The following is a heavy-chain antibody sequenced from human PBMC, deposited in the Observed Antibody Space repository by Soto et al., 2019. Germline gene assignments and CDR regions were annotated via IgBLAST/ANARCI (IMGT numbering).Heavy chain of an antibody. Sequence: PGGSLRLSCAASGFTFSSYAMSWVRQAPGKGLEWVSAISGSGGSTYYADSVKGRFTISRDNSKNTLYLQMNSLGAEDTAVYYCANSPILSGFEEDYWGQGALVTVSS. CDR2: ISGSGGST. CDR3: ANSPILSGFEEDY. J-gene: IGHJ4*02. V-gene: IGHV3-23*01. CDR1: GFTFSSYA. D-gene: IGHD3-10*01.